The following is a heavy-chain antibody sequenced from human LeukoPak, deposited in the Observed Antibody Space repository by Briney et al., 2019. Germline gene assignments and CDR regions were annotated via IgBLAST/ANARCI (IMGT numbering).Heavy chain of an antibody. V-gene: IGHV1-2*06. Sequence: ASVKVSCKASGYTFTDYHMYWVRQAPGQGLEWMGRINPNSGGTNYAQKFQGRVTMTRDTSISTAYMELSRLRSDDTAVYYCARDPIEGTTGTVDAFDIWGQGTMVTVSS. CDR3: ARDPIEGTTGTVDAFDI. CDR2: INPNSGGT. CDR1: GYTFTDYH. J-gene: IGHJ3*02. D-gene: IGHD1-1*01.